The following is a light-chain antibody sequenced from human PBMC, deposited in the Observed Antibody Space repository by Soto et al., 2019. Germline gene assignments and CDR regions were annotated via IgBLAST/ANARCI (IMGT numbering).Light chain of an antibody. J-gene: IGLJ2*01. CDR3: GTWDSSLSAVV. CDR1: SANIGNNY. CDR2: DNN. V-gene: IGLV1-51*01. Sequence: QSVLTQPPSASASPGQKVTISCSGSSANIGNNYVSWYQPLPGTAPKLLIYDNNKRPSGIPDRFSGSKSGTSATLGITGLQTGDEDDYYCGTWDSSLSAVVFGGGTKLTVL.